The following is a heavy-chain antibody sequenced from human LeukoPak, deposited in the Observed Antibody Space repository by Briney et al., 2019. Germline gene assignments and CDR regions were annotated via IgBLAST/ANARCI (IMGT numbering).Heavy chain of an antibody. CDR2: INHSGST. CDR3: ARDGVVTMELDY. Sequence: SETLSLTCAVYGGSFSGYYWSWIRQPPGKGLEWIGEINHSGSTSYNPSLKSRVTISVDTSKNQFSLKLSSVTAADTAVYYCARDGVVTMELDYWGQGTLVTVSS. CDR1: GGSFSGYY. J-gene: IGHJ4*02. V-gene: IGHV4-34*01. D-gene: IGHD3-3*01.